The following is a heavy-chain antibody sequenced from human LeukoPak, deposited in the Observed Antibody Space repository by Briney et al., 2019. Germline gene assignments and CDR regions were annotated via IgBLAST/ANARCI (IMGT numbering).Heavy chain of an antibody. CDR2: IYYSGST. Sequence: SETLSLTCTVSGGSLSSSSYYWGWVRQPPGRGLEWIGSIYYSGSTYYNPSLKSRVTISVDTSKNQFSLKLSSVTAADTAVYYCARPHGDDYVWGSYRPNWFDPWGQGTLVTVSS. CDR1: GGSLSSSSYY. D-gene: IGHD3-16*02. J-gene: IGHJ5*02. CDR3: ARPHGDDYVWGSYRPNWFDP. V-gene: IGHV4-39*01.